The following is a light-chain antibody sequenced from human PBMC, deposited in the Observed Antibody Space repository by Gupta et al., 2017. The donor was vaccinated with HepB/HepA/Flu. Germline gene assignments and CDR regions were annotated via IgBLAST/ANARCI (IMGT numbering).Light chain of an antibody. CDR1: QNVNSY. CDR3: QQKDSSPVT. V-gene: IGKV1-39*01. J-gene: IGKJ4*01. Sequence: DIQMTQSPSSMYASLGDRVTFTCRASQNVNSYLNWYQQKPGQDPKLLIYGASSRESGVPSRFSGSGSGTDFILTIRRLQPEDFAVYYCQQKDSSPVTVGRGTKV. CDR2: GAS.